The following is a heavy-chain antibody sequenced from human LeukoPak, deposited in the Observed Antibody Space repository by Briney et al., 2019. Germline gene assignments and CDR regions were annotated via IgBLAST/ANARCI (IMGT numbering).Heavy chain of an antibody. Sequence: TDTLSLTCTVSGDSVTSYYWSWIRQPPGKGLEWTGYIYYSGSTNYNPSLSSRVTISVDTSKNQFSLKLRSVTTSDTAGYYCARGGNYGDYDGYFDYWGRGTLVTVSS. CDR1: GDSVTSYY. CDR3: ARGGNYGDYDGYFDY. D-gene: IGHD4-17*01. J-gene: IGHJ4*02. CDR2: IYYSGST. V-gene: IGHV4-59*02.